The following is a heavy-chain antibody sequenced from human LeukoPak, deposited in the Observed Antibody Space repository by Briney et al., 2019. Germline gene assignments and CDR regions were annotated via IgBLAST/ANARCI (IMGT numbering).Heavy chain of an antibody. CDR3: AREVGDENFVDI. V-gene: IGHV4-59*01. Sequence: SETLSLTCTVSGGSISGYYWSWIRQPPGKGLEWIGYIYYSGNTNYDPSVKSRVTISVDTSKNQFSLKLSSVTAADTALYYCAREVGDENFVDIWGRGTMVTVSS. CDR1: GGSISGYY. CDR2: IYYSGNT. D-gene: IGHD3-3*01. J-gene: IGHJ3*02.